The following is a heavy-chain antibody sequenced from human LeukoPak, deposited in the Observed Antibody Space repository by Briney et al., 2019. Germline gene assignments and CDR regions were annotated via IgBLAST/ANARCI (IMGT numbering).Heavy chain of an antibody. CDR2: ISYDGSNK. D-gene: IGHD6-25*01. Sequence: SGGSLRLSCAASGFTFSSYAMHWVRKAPGKGLEWVAVISYDGSNKYYADSVKGRFTISRDNSKNTLYLQMNSLRAEDTAVYYCARGRRPMDVWGQGTTVTVSS. CDR3: ARGRRPMDV. V-gene: IGHV3-30*04. CDR1: GFTFSSYA. J-gene: IGHJ6*02.